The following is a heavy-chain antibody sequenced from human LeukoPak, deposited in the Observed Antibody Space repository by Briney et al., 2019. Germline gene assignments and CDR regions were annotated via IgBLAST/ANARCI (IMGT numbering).Heavy chain of an antibody. CDR2: INPNSGGT. J-gene: IGHJ4*02. CDR1: GYTFTGYY. D-gene: IGHD2-2*01. V-gene: IGHV1-2*02. CDR3: ARAVGVSSSTSCYH. Sequence: ASVKVSCKASGYTFTGYYTHWVRQAPGQGLEWMGWINPNSGGTNYAQKFQGRVTMTRDTSISTAYMELSRLRSDDTAVYYCARAVGVSSSTSCYHWGQGTLVTVSS.